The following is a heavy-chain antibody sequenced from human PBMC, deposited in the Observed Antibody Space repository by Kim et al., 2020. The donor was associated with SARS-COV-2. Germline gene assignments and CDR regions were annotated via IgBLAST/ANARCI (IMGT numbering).Heavy chain of an antibody. D-gene: IGHD3-10*01. CDR1: GFTFSGSA. CDR2: IRSKANSYAT. Sequence: GGSLRLSCAASGFTFSGSAMHWVRQASGKGLEWVGRIRSKANSYATAYAASVKGRFTISRDDSKNTAYLQMNSLKTEDTAVYYCTRLRRDTMVRGVNETEAPARSAFDIWGQGKMVTVSS. J-gene: IGHJ3*02. V-gene: IGHV3-73*01. CDR3: TRLRRDTMVRGVNETEAPARSAFDI.